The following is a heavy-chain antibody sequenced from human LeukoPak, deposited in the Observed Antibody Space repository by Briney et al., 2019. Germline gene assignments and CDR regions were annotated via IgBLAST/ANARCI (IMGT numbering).Heavy chain of an antibody. Sequence: GGSLRLSCAASGFTFSSYAMSWVRQAPGKGLEWVSAISGSGGSTYYADSVKGRFTITRDNSKNTLYLQMNSLRAEDTAVYYCAKDFEHSGYAGFDYWGQGTLVTVSS. CDR1: GFTFSSYA. CDR2: ISGSGGST. J-gene: IGHJ4*02. D-gene: IGHD5-12*01. V-gene: IGHV3-23*01. CDR3: AKDFEHSGYAGFDY.